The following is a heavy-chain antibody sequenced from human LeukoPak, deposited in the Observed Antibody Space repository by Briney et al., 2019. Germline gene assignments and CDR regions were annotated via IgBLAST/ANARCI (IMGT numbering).Heavy chain of an antibody. V-gene: IGHV4-4*07. CDR3: ARGATATVTSPSYYYYYYMDV. CDR1: GGSISSYY. D-gene: IGHD4-17*01. J-gene: IGHJ6*03. CDR2: IYTSGST. Sequence: PSETLSLTCTVSGGSISSYYWSWIRQPAGKGLEWIGRIYTSGSTNYNPSLKSRVTISVDKSKNQFSLKLSSVTAADTAVYYCARGATATVTSPSYYYYYYMDVWGKGTTVTVSS.